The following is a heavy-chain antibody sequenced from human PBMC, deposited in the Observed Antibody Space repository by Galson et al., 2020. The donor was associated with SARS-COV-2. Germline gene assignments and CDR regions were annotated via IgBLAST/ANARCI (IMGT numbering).Heavy chain of an antibody. CDR3: ARGFYAYNSVWRGDCEY. CDR2: INWNGVNT. V-gene: IGHV3-20*04. Sequence: GGSLRLSCTASGFTFENYVMTWVRQAPGKGLEWVSGINWNGVNTGYADSVKGRFTISRDNAKNVLYLQMDSLRDDDTALYYCARGFYAYNSVWRGDCEYCGQGSLVTVSS. J-gene: IGHJ4*02. CDR1: GFTFENYV. D-gene: IGHD3-16*01.